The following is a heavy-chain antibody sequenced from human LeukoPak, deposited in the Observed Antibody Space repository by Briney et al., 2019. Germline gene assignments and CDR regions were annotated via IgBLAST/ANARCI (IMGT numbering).Heavy chain of an antibody. CDR2: IKQDGSEK. CDR3: ARGGGILRFLEWLSSRGMDV. V-gene: IGHV3-7*01. J-gene: IGHJ6*02. Sequence: GGSLRLSCAASGFTFSSYWMSWVRQAPGKGLEWVANIKQDGSEKYYVDFVKGRFTISRDNAKNSLYLQMNSLRAEDTAVYYCARGGGILRFLEWLSSRGMDVWGQGTTVTVSS. D-gene: IGHD3-3*01. CDR1: GFTFSSYW.